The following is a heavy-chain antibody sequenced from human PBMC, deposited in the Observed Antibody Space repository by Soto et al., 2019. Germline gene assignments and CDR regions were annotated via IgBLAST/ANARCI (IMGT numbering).Heavy chain of an antibody. CDR1: GGTFSNDA. D-gene: IGHD7-27*01. V-gene: IGHV1-69*01. Sequence: QVQLLQSGAEVKNHGSSVKVSCKTSGGTFSNDAISWVRQAPGQGLEWMGGIIPIYGTTHYAQKFQGRVKLSADESTGTAYMELSSLRSEDTGVYYRARDGMGTIVGGMDVWGQGTTVTVSS. CDR3: ARDGMGTIVGGMDV. CDR2: IIPIYGTT. J-gene: IGHJ6*02.